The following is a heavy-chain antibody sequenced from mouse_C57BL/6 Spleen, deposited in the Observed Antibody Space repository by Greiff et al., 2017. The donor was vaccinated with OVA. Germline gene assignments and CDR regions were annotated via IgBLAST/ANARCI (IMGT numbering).Heavy chain of an antibody. D-gene: IGHD3-2*02. CDR2: IDPFDSYT. V-gene: IGHV1-50*01. CDR3: ARPSSGWGAMDY. Sequence: QVQLQQPGPELVKPGASVKLSCKASGYTFTSYWMQWVKQRPGQGLVWIGEIDPFDSYTNYNQKFKGKATLTVDTSSSTAYMQLSSVASEDSAVYYCARPSSGWGAMDYWGQGTTVTVSS. J-gene: IGHJ4*01. CDR1: GYTFTSYW.